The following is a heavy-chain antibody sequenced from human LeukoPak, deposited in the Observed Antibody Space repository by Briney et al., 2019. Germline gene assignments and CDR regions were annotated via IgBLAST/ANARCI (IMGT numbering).Heavy chain of an antibody. Sequence: VASVKVSCKPSGYTFTNYGMHWVRQAPRQSPEWMGWINTGNGNTKSSQKFQDRVTLTRDTSASTAYMELNSLSSEDTAVYYCARVPLSDPSGHYYPHWGQGTLVTVSS. CDR3: ARVPLSDPSGHYYPH. J-gene: IGHJ1*01. D-gene: IGHD3-22*01. V-gene: IGHV1-3*04. CDR1: GYTFTNYG. CDR2: INTGNGNT.